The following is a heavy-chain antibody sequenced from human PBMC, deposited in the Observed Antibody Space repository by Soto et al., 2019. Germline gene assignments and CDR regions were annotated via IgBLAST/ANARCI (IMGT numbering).Heavy chain of an antibody. Sequence: PSETLSLTCTVSGGSINSYYWSWIRQSPGKRLEWIGYIYYSGSTNYNPSLKSRVTISVDTSKNQFSLKLSSVTAADTAVYYCARHQSHSSSYVDPWGQGTLVTVSS. V-gene: IGHV4-59*08. CDR3: ARHQSHSSSYVDP. D-gene: IGHD6-13*01. CDR2: IYYSGST. CDR1: GGSINSYY. J-gene: IGHJ5*02.